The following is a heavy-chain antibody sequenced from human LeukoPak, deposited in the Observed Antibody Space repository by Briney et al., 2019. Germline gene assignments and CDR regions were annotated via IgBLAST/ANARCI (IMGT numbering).Heavy chain of an antibody. CDR1: GFTFGNNA. V-gene: IGHV3-23*01. J-gene: IGHJ4*02. D-gene: IGHD1-26*01. Sequence: GGSLSLSGAAPGFTFGNNAMSWVRQAQGKGLEWVSTISGSGGSTYYADSVKGRFTISRDNSKNTLYLQMNSLRAEDTAVYYCAKGYSGSYFDYWGQGTLVTVSS. CDR3: AKGYSGSYFDY. CDR2: ISGSGGST.